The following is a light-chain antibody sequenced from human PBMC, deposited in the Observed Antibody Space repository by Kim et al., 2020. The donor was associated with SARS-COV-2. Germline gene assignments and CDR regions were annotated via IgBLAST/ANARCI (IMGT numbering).Light chain of an antibody. Sequence: DNVMTQSPLSLLVTPGEPASISCRSSQSLLHRSGYNFLDWYLQKPGQSPQVLIYLGSNRASGVPDRFSGSGSGTDFTLKISRVEAEDVGVYYCMQALHTPYSFGQGTKLEI. CDR3: MQALHTPYS. CDR2: LGS. J-gene: IGKJ2*01. V-gene: IGKV2-28*01. CDR1: QSLLHRSGYNF.